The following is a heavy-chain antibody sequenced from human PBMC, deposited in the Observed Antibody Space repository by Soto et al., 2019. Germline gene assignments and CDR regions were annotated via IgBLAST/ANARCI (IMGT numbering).Heavy chain of an antibody. CDR2: IGPKKGDT. V-gene: IGHV1-2*04. Sequence: QVQLVQSGAEVKESGASVKVSCKASGYTFTGHYIHWVRQAPGQGFEWVGEIGPKKGDTRYAQKFQGWVAMTKASSIATVYMELSNLSPDDTAVYYCGRGRSGELVVFYWGQGTLVTVHS. CDR3: GRGRSGELVVFY. D-gene: IGHD1-26*01. CDR1: GYTFTGHY. J-gene: IGHJ4*02.